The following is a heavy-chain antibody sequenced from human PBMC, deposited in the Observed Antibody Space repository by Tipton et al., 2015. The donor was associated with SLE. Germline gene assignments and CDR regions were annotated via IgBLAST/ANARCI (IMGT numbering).Heavy chain of an antibody. CDR3: ARASSGWYLDI. CDR1: GFTFGDYA. D-gene: IGHD6-19*01. J-gene: IGHJ3*02. CDR2: IYSGGST. V-gene: IGHV3-53*04. Sequence: SLRLSCTASGFTFGDYAMSWFRQAPGKGLEWVSVIYSGGSTYYADSVKGRFTISRHNSKNTLYLQMNSLRAEDTAVYYCARASSGWYLDIWGQGTMVTVSS.